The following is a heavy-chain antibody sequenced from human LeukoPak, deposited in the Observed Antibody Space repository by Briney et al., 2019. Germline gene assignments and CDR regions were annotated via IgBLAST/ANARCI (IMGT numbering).Heavy chain of an antibody. V-gene: IGHV1-2*02. CDR1: GYTFTGYY. CDR2: INPNSGGT. J-gene: IGHJ4*02. D-gene: IGHD3-22*01. Sequence: ASVKVSCKASGYTFTGYYMHWVRQAPGQGLEWMGWINPNSGGTNYAQKFQGRVTMTRGTSISTAYMELSRLRSDDTAVYYCARGGITMIVVATFDYWAQGTLVTVSS. CDR3: ARGGITMIVVATFDY.